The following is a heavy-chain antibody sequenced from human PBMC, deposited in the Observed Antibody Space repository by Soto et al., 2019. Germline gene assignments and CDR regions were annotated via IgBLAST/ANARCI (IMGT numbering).Heavy chain of an antibody. Sequence: EVQLVESGGGLVQPGGSLRLSCAASGFTFSDYWMSWVRQAPGKGLEWVANIKLDGSEEYYVDSVKGRFTISRDNAQNPLYLQMNRLRVEDTAVYSCVSALGSVLGAWGQGTLVNVSS. V-gene: IGHV3-7*01. J-gene: IGHJ5*02. CDR1: GFTFSDYW. CDR3: VSALGSVLGA. CDR2: IKLDGSEE. D-gene: IGHD2-8*01.